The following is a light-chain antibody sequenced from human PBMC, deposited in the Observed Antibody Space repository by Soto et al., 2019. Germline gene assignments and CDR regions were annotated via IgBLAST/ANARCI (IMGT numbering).Light chain of an antibody. V-gene: IGKV3-15*01. Sequence: IVLTQSPGTLSLSHGERATLSCRASQSISNNYLAWYQQTPGQAPRLLIYGASTRAADVPARFSGSGSGTEFTLTINSLQSEDSAVYYCQQHNQWPITFGQGTRLEIK. J-gene: IGKJ5*01. CDR2: GAS. CDR1: QSISNN. CDR3: QQHNQWPIT.